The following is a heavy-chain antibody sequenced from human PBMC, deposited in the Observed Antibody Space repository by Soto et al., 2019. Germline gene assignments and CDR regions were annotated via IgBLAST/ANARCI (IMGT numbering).Heavy chain of an antibody. CDR1: GVTFSSYD. Sequence: SVKVSCKASGVTFSSYDISWVRQAPGQGLEWMGGIIPIFGTANYAQKFQGRVTITADKSTSTAYMELSSLRSEDTAVYYCASEHTANWFDPWGQGTLVTVSS. CDR3: ASEHTANWFDP. V-gene: IGHV1-69*06. J-gene: IGHJ5*02. CDR2: IIPIFGTA. D-gene: IGHD2-2*02.